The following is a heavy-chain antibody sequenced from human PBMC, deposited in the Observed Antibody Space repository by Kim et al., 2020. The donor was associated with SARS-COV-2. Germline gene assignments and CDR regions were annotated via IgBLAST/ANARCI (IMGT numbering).Heavy chain of an antibody. D-gene: IGHD6-19*01. CDR1: GGSFSGYY. CDR3: ARGKAVAGFYYYGMDV. J-gene: IGHJ6*02. V-gene: IGHV4-34*01. CDR2: INHSGST. Sequence: SETLSLTCAVYGGSFSGYYWSWIRQPPGKGLEWIGEINHSGSTNYNPSLKSRVTISVDTSKNQFSLKLSSVTAADTAVYYCARGKAVAGFYYYGMDVWGQGTTVTVSS.